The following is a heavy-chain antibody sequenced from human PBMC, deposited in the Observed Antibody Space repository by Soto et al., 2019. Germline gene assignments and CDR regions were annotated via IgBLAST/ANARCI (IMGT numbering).Heavy chain of an antibody. J-gene: IGHJ5*02. CDR1: GYTFTSYG. V-gene: IGHV1-18*01. D-gene: IGHD6-13*01. CDR3: ARDRYSSSWSWFDP. Sequence: ASVKVSCQASGYTFTSYGISWVRQAPGQGLEWMGWISAYNGNTNYAQKLQGRVTMTTDTSTSTAYMELRSLRSDDTAVYYCARDRYSSSWSWFDPWGQGTLVTVSS. CDR2: ISAYNGNT.